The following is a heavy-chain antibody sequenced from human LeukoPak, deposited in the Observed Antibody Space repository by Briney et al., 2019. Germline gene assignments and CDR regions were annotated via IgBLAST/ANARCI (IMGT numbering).Heavy chain of an antibody. D-gene: IGHD4-17*01. CDR1: GFTVNSNY. CDR2: IYSGGST. V-gene: IGHV3-53*01. CDR3: ARDPPDGDGDYAY. J-gene: IGHJ4*02. Sequence: GGSLRLSCAASGFTVNSNYMSWVRQAPGKGLEWVSVIYSGGSTYYADSVKGRFTISRDNSKNTLYLQMNSLRAEDTAVYYCARDPPDGDGDYAYWGQGTLVTVSS.